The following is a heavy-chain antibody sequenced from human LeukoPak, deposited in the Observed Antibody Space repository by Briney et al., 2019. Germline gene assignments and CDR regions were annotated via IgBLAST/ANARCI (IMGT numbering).Heavy chain of an antibody. CDR3: AGGLSDYYYTVGY. Sequence: GGSLRLSCTTSGFTVTNYWMHWVRHAPGKGLVWVSRINSDGSNTNYAGSVKGRFTISRDNARNTLYLQMNSLRAEDTAVYYCAGGLSDYYYTVGYWGQGTVVTVSS. CDR2: INSDGSNT. CDR1: GFTVTNYW. V-gene: IGHV3-74*01. J-gene: IGHJ4*02. D-gene: IGHD3-22*01.